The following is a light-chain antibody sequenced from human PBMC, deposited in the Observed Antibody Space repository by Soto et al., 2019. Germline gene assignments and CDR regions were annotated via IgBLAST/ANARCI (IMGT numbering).Light chain of an antibody. V-gene: IGLV2-14*01. CDR3: SSFTSTSTYV. CDR1: SSDVGGCNC. J-gene: IGLJ1*01. CDR2: EVN. Sequence: QSALTQPASVSGSPGQSITISCTGTSSDVGGCNCVSWYQHHPGKAPKLMIYEVNNRPSGVSNRFSGSKSGNTASLTISGIQAEDEADYDCSSFTSTSTYVFGTGTKLTVL.